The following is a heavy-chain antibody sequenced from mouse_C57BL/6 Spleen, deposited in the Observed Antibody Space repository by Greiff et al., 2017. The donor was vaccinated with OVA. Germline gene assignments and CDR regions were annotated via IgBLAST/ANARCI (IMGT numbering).Heavy chain of an antibody. J-gene: IGHJ4*01. CDR2: IDPEDGET. Sequence: EVQLQQSGAELVKPGASVKLSCTASGFNIKDYYMHWVKQRTEQGLEWIGRIDPEDGETKYDPKFQGKATITADTSSNTAYLQLSSLTSEDTAVYYCARGPSYGAMDYWGQGTSVTVSS. V-gene: IGHV14-2*01. D-gene: IGHD3-1*01. CDR3: ARGPSYGAMDY. CDR1: GFNIKDYY.